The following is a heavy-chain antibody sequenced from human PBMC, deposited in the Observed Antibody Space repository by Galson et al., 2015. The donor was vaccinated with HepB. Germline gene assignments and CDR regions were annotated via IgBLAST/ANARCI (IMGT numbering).Heavy chain of an antibody. CDR2: INSDGSRT. CDR3: ARGLSGRYGMDV. D-gene: IGHD2-15*01. J-gene: IGHJ6*02. Sequence: SLRLSCAVSGFTFSSYWMHWVRQAPGKGLVWVSRINSDGSRTYYADSVKGRFTISRDNAKSTVFLQMNTLRDEDTAVYYCARGLSGRYGMDVWGQGTTVTVSS. CDR1: GFTFSSYW. V-gene: IGHV3-74*01.